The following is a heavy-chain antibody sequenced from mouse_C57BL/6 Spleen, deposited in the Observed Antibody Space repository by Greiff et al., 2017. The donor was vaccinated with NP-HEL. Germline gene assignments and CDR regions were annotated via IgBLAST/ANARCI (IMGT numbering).Heavy chain of an antibody. D-gene: IGHD1-1*01. CDR2: INPSNGGT. Sequence: QVQLQQPGTELVKPGASVKLSCKASGYTFPSYWMHWVKQRPGQGLEWIGNINPSNGGTNYNEKFKSKATLTVDKSSSTAYMQLSSLTSEDSAVYYCAREDITTVVATPFAYWGQGTLVTVSA. CDR1: GYTFPSYW. J-gene: IGHJ3*01. V-gene: IGHV1-53*01. CDR3: AREDITTVVATPFAY.